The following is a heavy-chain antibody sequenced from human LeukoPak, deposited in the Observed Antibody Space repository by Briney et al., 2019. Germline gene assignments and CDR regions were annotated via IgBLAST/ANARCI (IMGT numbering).Heavy chain of an antibody. CDR2: IIPILGIA. Sequence: EASVKVSCKASGGTFSSYAISWVRQAPGQGLEWMGRIIPILGIANYAQKFQGRVTITADKSTSTAYMELSSLRSEDTAVYYCVRETEYSSSPYYYGMDVWGQGTTVTVSS. J-gene: IGHJ6*02. CDR3: VRETEYSSSPYYYGMDV. D-gene: IGHD6-6*01. CDR1: GGTFSSYA. V-gene: IGHV1-69*04.